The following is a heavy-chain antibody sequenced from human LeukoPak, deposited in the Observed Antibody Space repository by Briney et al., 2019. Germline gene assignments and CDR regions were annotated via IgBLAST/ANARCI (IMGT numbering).Heavy chain of an antibody. D-gene: IGHD2-15*01. Sequence: SDTLSLTCAVSGGSISSSNWWSWVRQPPGKGLEWIGEIYHSGNTNYSPSLKSRVTMSVDKSKNHFSLKLSSVTAADTAVYYCARDGDCSGGSCPLALDFWGQGTLVTVSS. V-gene: IGHV4-4*02. CDR3: ARDGDCSGGSCPLALDF. CDR2: IYHSGNT. J-gene: IGHJ3*01. CDR1: GGSISSSNW.